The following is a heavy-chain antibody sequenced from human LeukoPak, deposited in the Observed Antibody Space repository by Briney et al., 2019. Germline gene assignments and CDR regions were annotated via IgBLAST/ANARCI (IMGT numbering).Heavy chain of an antibody. CDR3: ARDLETLYYYDSSGYYRHDAFDI. D-gene: IGHD3-22*01. J-gene: IGHJ3*02. CDR2: IYYSGST. V-gene: IGHV4-31*03. CDR1: GGSISSGGYY. Sequence: SQTLSLTCTVSGGSISSGGYYWSWIRQHPGKGLAWIGYIYYSGSTYYNPSLKSRVTISVDTSKNQFSLKLSSVTAADTAVYYCARDLETLYYYDSSGYYRHDAFDIWGQGTMVTVSS.